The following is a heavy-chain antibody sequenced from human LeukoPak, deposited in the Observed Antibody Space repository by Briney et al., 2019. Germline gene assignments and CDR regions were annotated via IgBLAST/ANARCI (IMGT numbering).Heavy chain of an antibody. J-gene: IGHJ4*02. Sequence: PSETPSLTCTVSGGSISSYYWSWIRQPAGKGLEWIGRIYTSGSTNYNPSLKSRVTMSVDTSKNQFSLKLSSVTAADTAVYHCARVPYDFWSGSFFDYWGQGTLVTVSS. CDR3: ARVPYDFWSGSFFDY. CDR2: IYTSGST. V-gene: IGHV4-4*07. CDR1: GGSISSYY. D-gene: IGHD3-3*01.